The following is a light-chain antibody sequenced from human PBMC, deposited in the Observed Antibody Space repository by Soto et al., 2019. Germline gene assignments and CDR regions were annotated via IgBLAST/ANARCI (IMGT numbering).Light chain of an antibody. V-gene: IGLV2-14*01. Sequence: QSVLTQTASVSGSPGQSITVSCTGTRSDVGGYNYVSWYQQHPGKAPKLLIYEDIKRPSGVSNRFSGSQSGNTASLTISGLQAEDEADYFCNSYTSSRTFVFGTGTKVTVL. J-gene: IGLJ1*01. CDR2: EDI. CDR1: RSDVGGYNY. CDR3: NSYTSSRTFV.